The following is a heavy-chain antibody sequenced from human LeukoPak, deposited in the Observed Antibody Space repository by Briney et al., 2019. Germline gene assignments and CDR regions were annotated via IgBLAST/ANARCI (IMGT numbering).Heavy chain of an antibody. CDR1: GGSISSSSYY. D-gene: IGHD6-13*01. CDR3: ARRSGWAAAIDY. V-gene: IGHV4-39*07. J-gene: IGHJ4*02. Sequence: TSETLSLTCTVSGGSISSSSYYWGWIRQPPGKGLEWIGSIYYSGSTYYNPSLKSRVTISVDTSKNQFSLKLSSVTAADTAVYYCARRSGWAAAIDYWGQGTLVTVSS. CDR2: IYYSGST.